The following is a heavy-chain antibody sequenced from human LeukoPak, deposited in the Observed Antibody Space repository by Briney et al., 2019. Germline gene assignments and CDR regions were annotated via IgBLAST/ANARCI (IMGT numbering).Heavy chain of an antibody. CDR3: ARVQGSSGPGIFEY. CDR2: IKQDGSEK. D-gene: IGHD6-19*01. Sequence: PGGSLRLSCAAPGFTFSNYWMSWVRQAPGKGLEWVANIKQDGSEKYYVDSVKGRFTVSRDNAKNSLYLQMNSLRAEDTAVYYCARVQGSSGPGIFEYWGQGTLVTVSS. J-gene: IGHJ4*02. V-gene: IGHV3-7*01. CDR1: GFTFSNYW.